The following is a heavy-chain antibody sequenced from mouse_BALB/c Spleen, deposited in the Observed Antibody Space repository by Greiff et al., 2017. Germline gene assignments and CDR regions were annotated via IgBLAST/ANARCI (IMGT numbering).Heavy chain of an antibody. V-gene: IGHV5-17*02. CDR3: ARKEIYDGYCWFAY. D-gene: IGHD2-3*01. CDR2: ISSGSSTI. J-gene: IGHJ3*01. Sequence: EVQGVESGGGLVKPGGSRQLSCAASGFTFSSFGMHWVRQAPEKGLEWVAYISSGSSTIYYADTVKGRFTISRDNPKNTLFLQMTSLRSEDTAMYYCARKEIYDGYCWFAYWGQGTLVTVSA. CDR1: GFTFSSFG.